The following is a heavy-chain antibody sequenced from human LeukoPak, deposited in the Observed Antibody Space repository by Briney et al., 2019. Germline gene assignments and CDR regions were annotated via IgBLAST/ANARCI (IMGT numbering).Heavy chain of an antibody. CDR1: GFTFTISA. CDR2: IVVGSGNT. CDR3: AAGGYYDSSGYYDYYYGMDV. D-gene: IGHD3-22*01. J-gene: IGHJ6*02. V-gene: IGHV1-58*01. Sequence: EASVKVSCKASGFTFTISAVQWVRQARGQRLEWIGWIVVGSGNTNYAQKFQERVTITRDMSTSTAYMELSSLRSEDTAVYYCAAGGYYDSSGYYDYYYGMDVWGQGTTVTVSS.